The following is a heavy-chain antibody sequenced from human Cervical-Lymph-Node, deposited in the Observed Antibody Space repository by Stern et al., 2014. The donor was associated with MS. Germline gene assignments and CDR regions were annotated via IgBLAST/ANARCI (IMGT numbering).Heavy chain of an antibody. Sequence: QVQLVESGPGLVKPSETLSLTCTVSGGSISSSNYYWGWIRQPPGKGLEWIGSIYYSGSTYYNPSLKSRVTIPVDTPKNQFPLKLSSGTAADTAVYYCARHCGKRLACSFDYWGQGTLVTVSS. CDR3: ARHCGKRLACSFDY. J-gene: IGHJ4*02. CDR1: GGSISSSNYY. D-gene: IGHD1-26*01. V-gene: IGHV4-39*01. CDR2: IYYSGST.